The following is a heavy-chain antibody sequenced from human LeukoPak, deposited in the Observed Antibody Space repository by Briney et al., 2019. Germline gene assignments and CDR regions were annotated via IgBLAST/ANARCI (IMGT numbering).Heavy chain of an antibody. D-gene: IGHD3-10*01. CDR3: IRIYGNYGIDY. CDR1: GFTFGDYA. J-gene: IGHJ4*02. V-gene: IGHV3-49*04. Sequence: GGSLRLSCTAAGFTFGDYAMSWGRQAPGKGLEWVGLIRSGGTTEYAASVKGRFTTSRDDSKSIAYLQMNSLKTEDTAMYYCIRIYGNYGIDYWGQGTLVTVSS. CDR2: IRSGGTT.